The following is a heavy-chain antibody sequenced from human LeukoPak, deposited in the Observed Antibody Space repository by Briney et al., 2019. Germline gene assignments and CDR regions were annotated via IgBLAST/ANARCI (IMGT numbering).Heavy chain of an antibody. Sequence: SETLSLTCTVSGGSISSGDYYWSWIRQPPGKGLEWIGYIYYSGSTYYNPSLKSRVTISVDTSKNQFSLKLSSVTAADTALYYCARHVYGNGMGVWGQGTTVTVSS. CDR2: IYYSGST. J-gene: IGHJ6*02. V-gene: IGHV4-30-4*08. CDR1: GGSISSGDYY. CDR3: ARHVYGNGMGV. D-gene: IGHD2-8*01.